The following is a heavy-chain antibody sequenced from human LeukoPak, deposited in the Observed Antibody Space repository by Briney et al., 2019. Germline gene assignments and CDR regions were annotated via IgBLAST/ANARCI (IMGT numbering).Heavy chain of an antibody. CDR1: AASSTSSGFY. CDR3: ARHSGSGSLSRPFDP. D-gene: IGHD3-10*01. J-gene: IGHJ5*02. V-gene: IGHV4-39*01. CDR2: VYYTGST. Sequence: ETLSLTSTVSAASSTSSGFYCGWLRQPPGKGLQWIATVYYTGSTYYNPSLKSRVTISIDTSKNQFSLNLGSLIAEDTAVYYCARHSGSGSLSRPFDPWGRGTLVTVSS.